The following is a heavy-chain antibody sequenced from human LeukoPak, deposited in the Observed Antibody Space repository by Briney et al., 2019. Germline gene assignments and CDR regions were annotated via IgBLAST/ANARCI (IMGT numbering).Heavy chain of an antibody. Sequence: SETLSLTCTVSGGSISSYYWSWIRQPPGKGLEWIGYIYYSGSTNYNPSLKSRVTISVDTSKNQFSLKLSSVTAADTAVYYCAREGAYDYDAFDIWGQGTMVTVSS. CDR3: AREGAYDYDAFDI. D-gene: IGHD5-12*01. J-gene: IGHJ3*02. CDR1: GGSISSYY. CDR2: IYYSGST. V-gene: IGHV4-59*01.